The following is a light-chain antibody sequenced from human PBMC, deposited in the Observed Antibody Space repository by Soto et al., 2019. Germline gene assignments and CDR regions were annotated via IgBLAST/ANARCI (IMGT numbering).Light chain of an antibody. CDR1: QSVSSSY. Sequence: EVEWTPSPGTLSLSPGERATLSCRASQSVSSSYLAWYQQKPGQAPRLLIYDASNRATGIPARFSGSGSGTDFTLTISSLEPEDFAVYYCQQYGSSPITFGQGTRLEIK. CDR2: DAS. CDR3: QQYGSSPIT. V-gene: IGKV3-20*01. J-gene: IGKJ5*01.